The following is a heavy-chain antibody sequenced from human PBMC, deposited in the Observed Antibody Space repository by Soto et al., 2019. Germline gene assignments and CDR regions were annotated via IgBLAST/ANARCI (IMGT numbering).Heavy chain of an antibody. CDR2: FVPLFGST. CDR1: GGTFSGYA. V-gene: IGHV1-69*01. J-gene: IGHJ4*02. CDR3: ATHSLGTSSPPHCDN. Sequence: QVQLVQSGAEVKKPGSSVKVSCQASGGTFSGYALTWVRQAPGQGLEWMGEFVPLFGSTNYAQKFAGRITIMADESTSTGYMELSTLRSEDTAVYYCATHSLGTSSPPHCDNLGEGTLVTVSS. D-gene: IGHD2-15*01.